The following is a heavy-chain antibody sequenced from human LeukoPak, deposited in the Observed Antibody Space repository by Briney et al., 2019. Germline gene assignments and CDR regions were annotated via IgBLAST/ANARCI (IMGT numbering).Heavy chain of an antibody. D-gene: IGHD2/OR15-2a*01. V-gene: IGHV1-46*01. CDR3: ARVLFGFSHAFDI. Sequence: SVKVSCKASGYTFTSYYMHWVRQAPGQGLEWMGIINPSGGSTSYAQKFQGRVTMTRDTSTSTVYMELSSLRSEDTAAYYCARVLFGFSHAFDIWGQGTMVTVSS. J-gene: IGHJ3*02. CDR2: INPSGGST. CDR1: GYTFTSYY.